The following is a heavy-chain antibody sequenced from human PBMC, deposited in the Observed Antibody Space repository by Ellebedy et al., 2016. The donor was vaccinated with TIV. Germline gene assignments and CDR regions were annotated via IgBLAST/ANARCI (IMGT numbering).Heavy chain of an antibody. CDR1: DGFISNYY. CDR2: VSSSGVS. D-gene: IGHD1-1*01. V-gene: IGHV4-4*09. CDR3: ARTSYRSFDY. Sequence: MPSETLSLTCIVSDGFISNYYWSWIRQPPGTGLEWIGFVSSSGVSDYIPSLKSRATISLDTSKKEFSLKLSSVTPADTAVYYCARTSYRSFDYWGQGTLVAVSS. J-gene: IGHJ4*02.